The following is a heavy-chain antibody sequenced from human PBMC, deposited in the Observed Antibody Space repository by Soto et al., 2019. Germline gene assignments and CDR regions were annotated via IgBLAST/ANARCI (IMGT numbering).Heavy chain of an antibody. D-gene: IGHD2-2*02. CDR2: IYHSGST. CDR1: GGSISSSNW. Sequence: PSETLSLTCAVSGGSISSSNWWSWVRQPPGKGLEWIGEIYHSGSTNYNPSLKSRVTISVDKSKNQFSLKLSSVTAADTAVYYCARAILAYCSSTSCYNGTDYYYYGMDVWGQGTTVTVYS. J-gene: IGHJ6*02. V-gene: IGHV4-4*02. CDR3: ARAILAYCSSTSCYNGTDYYYYGMDV.